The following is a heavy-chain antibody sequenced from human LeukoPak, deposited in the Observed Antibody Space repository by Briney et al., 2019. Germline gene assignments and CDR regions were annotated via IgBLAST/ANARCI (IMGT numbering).Heavy chain of an antibody. CDR3: ARAVGATESLDY. CDR1: GYTFTSYG. J-gene: IGHJ4*02. CDR2: ISAYNVNT. D-gene: IGHD1-26*01. V-gene: IGHV1-18*01. Sequence: ASVKVSCKASGYTFTSYGISWVRQAPGQGLEWMGWISAYNVNTNYAQKLQGRFTMTTATSTTTAYMELRSLRSDDTAVYYCARAVGATESLDYWGQGTLVTVSS.